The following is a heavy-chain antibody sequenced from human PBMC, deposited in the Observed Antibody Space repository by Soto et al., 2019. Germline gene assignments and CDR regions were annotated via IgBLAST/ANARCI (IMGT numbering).Heavy chain of an antibody. Sequence: ASVKVSCKASGYTFTSYGISWVRPAPGEGLEWMGWISAYNGNTNYAQKLQGRVTMTTDTSTSTAYMELRSLKSDDMAAYYSVRVSANLEWLVRSINWFDHWGQGTLVTVSS. V-gene: IGHV1-18*03. CDR3: VRVSANLEWLVRSINWFDH. D-gene: IGHD3-3*01. CDR2: ISAYNGNT. J-gene: IGHJ5*02. CDR1: GYTFTSYG.